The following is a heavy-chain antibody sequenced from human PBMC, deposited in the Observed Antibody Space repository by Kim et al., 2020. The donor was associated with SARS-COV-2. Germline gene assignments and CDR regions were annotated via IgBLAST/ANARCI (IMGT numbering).Heavy chain of an antibody. CDR2: IYTSGST. V-gene: IGHV4-4*07. CDR1: GGSISSYY. J-gene: IGHJ5*02. Sequence: SETLSLTCTVSGGSISSYYWSWIRQPAGKGLEWIGRIYTSGSTNYNPSLKSRVTMSVDTSKNQFSLKLSSVTAADTAVYYCARVLREVQEPYYYDSSGYYYSNWFDPWGQGTLVTVSS. CDR3: ARVLREVQEPYYYDSSGYYYSNWFDP. D-gene: IGHD3-22*01.